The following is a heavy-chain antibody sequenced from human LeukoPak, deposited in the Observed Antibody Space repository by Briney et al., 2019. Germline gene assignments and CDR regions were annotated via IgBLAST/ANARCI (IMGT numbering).Heavy chain of an antibody. CDR3: ARGPPRGKYYYMDV. V-gene: IGHV3-13*01. D-gene: IGHD1-1*01. CDR2: IGTASDT. CDR1: GFTFSSFD. Sequence: GGSLRLSCAASGFTFSSFDMHWVRQPTGQGLEWVSTIGTASDTYYPGSVECRFTLSRDNAKNSLYLQMNSLTAGDTAVYYCARGPPRGKYYYMDVWGKGTTVTVSS. J-gene: IGHJ6*03.